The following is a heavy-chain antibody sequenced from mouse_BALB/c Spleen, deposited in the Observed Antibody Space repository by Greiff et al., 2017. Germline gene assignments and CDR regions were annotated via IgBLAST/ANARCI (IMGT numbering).Heavy chain of an antibody. CDR3: ARGAYYRYEGAMDY. D-gene: IGHD2-14*01. Sequence: QVQLQQPGAELVKPGASVKLSCKASGYTFTSYWMHWVKQRPGQGLEWIGEINPSNGRTNYNEKFRSKATLTVDKSSSTAYMLLSSLTSEDSAVYYGARGAYYRYEGAMDYWGQGTSVTVSS. V-gene: IGHV1S81*02. J-gene: IGHJ4*01. CDR2: INPSNGRT. CDR1: GYTFTSYW.